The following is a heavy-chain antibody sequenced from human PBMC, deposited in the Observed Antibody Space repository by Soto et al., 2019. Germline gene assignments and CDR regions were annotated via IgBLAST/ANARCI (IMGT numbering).Heavy chain of an antibody. V-gene: IGHV4-34*01. Sequence: QVQLQQWGAGLLKPSETLSLTCAVYGGSFSGYYWSWIRQPPGKGLEWIGEINHSGSTNYNPSLKSRVTISVDTSKSQFSLKLSSVTAADTAVYYCARGSSERWLQVRSFDYWGQGTLVTVSS. J-gene: IGHJ4*02. CDR1: GGSFSGYY. D-gene: IGHD5-12*01. CDR3: ARGSSERWLQVRSFDY. CDR2: INHSGST.